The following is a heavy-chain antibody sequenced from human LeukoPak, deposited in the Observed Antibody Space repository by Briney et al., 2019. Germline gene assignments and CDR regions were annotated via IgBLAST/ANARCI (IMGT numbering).Heavy chain of an antibody. CDR2: IYTSGST. CDR3: ARAICTNGVSYRDGDYYYYMDV. V-gene: IGHV4-4*07. J-gene: IGHJ6*03. CDR1: GGSISCYY. D-gene: IGHD2-8*01. Sequence: PSETLSLTFTVSGGSISCYYWSWIRQPAGKGLEWIGRIYTSGSTNYNPSLKSRVTMSVDTSKNQFSLKLSSVTAADTAVYYCARAICTNGVSYRDGDYYYYMDVWGKGTTVTVSS.